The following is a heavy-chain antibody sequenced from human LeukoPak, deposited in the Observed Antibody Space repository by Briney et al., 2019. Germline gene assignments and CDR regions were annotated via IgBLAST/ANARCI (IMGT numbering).Heavy chain of an antibody. Sequence: ASVKVSCKASGYTFTGYYMHWVRQAPGQGLEWMGWINPNSGGTNYAQKFQGRVTMTRDTSISTAYMELSRLRSDDTAVCYCARGRSSGPWGELDYWGQGTLVTVSS. CDR3: ARGRSSGPWGELDY. CDR1: GYTFTGYY. D-gene: IGHD6-19*01. V-gene: IGHV1-2*02. CDR2: INPNSGGT. J-gene: IGHJ4*02.